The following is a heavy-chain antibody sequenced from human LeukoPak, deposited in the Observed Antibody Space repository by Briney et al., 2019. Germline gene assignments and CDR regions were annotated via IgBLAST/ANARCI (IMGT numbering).Heavy chain of an antibody. J-gene: IGHJ2*01. Sequence: SETLSLTCTVSGGSISSYYWSWIRQPPGKGLEWIGYIHYSGSTNYNPSLKSRVTISVDTSKSQFSLKLSSVTAADTAVYYCARVYYSSSYDYWYFDLWGRGTLVTVSS. CDR1: GGSISSYY. D-gene: IGHD6-13*01. V-gene: IGHV4-59*01. CDR2: IHYSGST. CDR3: ARVYYSSSYDYWYFDL.